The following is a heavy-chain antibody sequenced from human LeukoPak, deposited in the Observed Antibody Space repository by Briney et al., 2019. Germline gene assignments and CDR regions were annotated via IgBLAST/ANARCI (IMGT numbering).Heavy chain of an antibody. D-gene: IGHD1-26*01. CDR2: IGTAGDT. V-gene: IGHV3-13*01. CDR1: GFTFSSYD. CDR3: ARVKYVPGSYYFDDF. Sequence: GGSLRLSCAASGFTFSSYDMHWVRQATGKGLEWVSAIGTAGDTYYPGSVKGRFTISRENAKNSLYLQMNSLRAEDTAVYYCARVKYVPGSYYFDDFWGQGTPVTVSS. J-gene: IGHJ4*02.